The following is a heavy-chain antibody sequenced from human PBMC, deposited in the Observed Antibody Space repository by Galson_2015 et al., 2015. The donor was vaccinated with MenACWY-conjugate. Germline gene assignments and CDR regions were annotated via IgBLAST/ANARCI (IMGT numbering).Heavy chain of an antibody. J-gene: IGHJ4*02. Sequence: SLRLSCAASGFTLGNYWMHWVRQAPGKGLVWVSRISGNGDTITYADSVKGRFTISRDSAKNTLYLQMDSLREEDMAVYYCTRIVEGGGRSFDYWGQGTLVTVSS. CDR3: TRIVEGGGRSFDY. V-gene: IGHV3-74*01. CDR2: ISGNGDTI. D-gene: IGHD1-26*01. CDR1: GFTLGNYW.